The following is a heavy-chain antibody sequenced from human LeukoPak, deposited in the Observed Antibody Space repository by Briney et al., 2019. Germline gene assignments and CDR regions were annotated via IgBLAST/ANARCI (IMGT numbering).Heavy chain of an antibody. V-gene: IGHV3-30*01. CDR2: ISYDGGNK. Sequence: GGSLRLSCAASGFSFSDYAMHWVRQAPGKGLEWVAVISYDGGNKYYADSVKGRFTLSRDNSKNTLYLQMNSLRAEDTAVYYCARDPCSSTSCYTPYFDYWGQETLVTVSS. CDR1: GFSFSDYA. CDR3: ARDPCSSTSCYTPYFDY. J-gene: IGHJ4*02. D-gene: IGHD2-2*02.